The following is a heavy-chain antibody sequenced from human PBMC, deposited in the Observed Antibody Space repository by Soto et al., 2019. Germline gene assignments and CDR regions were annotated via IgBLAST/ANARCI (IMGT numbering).Heavy chain of an antibody. CDR3: ARGRGYYDSSGYDF. Sequence: GGSLRLSCAASGFSFSDYYMNWIRQAPGKGLEWISYISGGGGSTIYYTDSVKGRFTISRDNTKKSLYLDMNSLRAEDTAVYFCARGRGYYDSSGYDFWGQGTPVTVSS. CDR1: GFSFSDYY. CDR2: ISGGGGSTI. D-gene: IGHD3-22*01. J-gene: IGHJ4*02. V-gene: IGHV3-11*01.